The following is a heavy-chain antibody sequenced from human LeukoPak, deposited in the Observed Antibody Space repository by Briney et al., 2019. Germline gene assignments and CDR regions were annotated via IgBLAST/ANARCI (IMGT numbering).Heavy chain of an antibody. D-gene: IGHD5-18*01. Sequence: SETLSLTCTVSGGSISSYYWGWIRQPPGKGLEWIGSIYYSGSTYYNPSLKSRVTISVDTSKNQFSLKLSSVTAADTAVYYCARVGGGYSYGYYFDYWGQGTLVTVSS. CDR1: GGSISSYY. CDR2: IYYSGST. V-gene: IGHV4-39*07. CDR3: ARVGGGYSYGYYFDY. J-gene: IGHJ4*02.